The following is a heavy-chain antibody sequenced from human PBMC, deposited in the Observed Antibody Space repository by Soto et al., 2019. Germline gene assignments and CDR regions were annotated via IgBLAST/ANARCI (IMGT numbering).Heavy chain of an antibody. V-gene: IGHV3-23*01. J-gene: IGHJ6*03. Sequence: EVQLLESGGGLVQPGGSLRLSCAASGFTVSSYAMSWVRQAPGKGLEWVSVISGSGSTYSADSVKGRFTICRASSKNTVYLQMNSLRAADTAVYYCAKALRFTFTTGYYMDVWGRGTTVTVSS. CDR1: GFTVSSYA. D-gene: IGHD3-16*01. CDR2: ISGSGST. CDR3: AKALRFTFTTGYYMDV.